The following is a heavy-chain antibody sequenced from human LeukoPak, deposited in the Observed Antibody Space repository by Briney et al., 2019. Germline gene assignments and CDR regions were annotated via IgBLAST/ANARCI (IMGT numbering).Heavy chain of an antibody. CDR3: ARDEGMGRMAPPPLDY. J-gene: IGHJ4*02. CDR2: IYTSEST. V-gene: IGHV4-4*07. CDR1: GGSISSYY. D-gene: IGHD2-8*01. Sequence: SETLSLTCTVSGGSISSYYWSWIRQPAGKGLEWTGRIYTSESTIYNPSLKSRVSMSVDTSKNQFSLKPSSVTAADTAVYYCARDEGMGRMAPPPLDYWGQGTLVTVSS.